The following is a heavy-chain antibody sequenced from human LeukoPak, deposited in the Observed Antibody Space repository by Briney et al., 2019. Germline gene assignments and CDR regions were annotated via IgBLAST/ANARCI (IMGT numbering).Heavy chain of an antibody. Sequence: GGSLRLSCAASGFTFNNYWMHWVRQAPGNGLVWVSRINIDGSSTSYADSVKGRFTISRDNSKNTLYLQMNSLRAEDTAVYYCAKDQAVAGPLSFDYWGQGTLVTVSS. CDR1: GFTFNNYW. CDR3: AKDQAVAGPLSFDY. J-gene: IGHJ4*02. CDR2: INIDGSST. D-gene: IGHD6-19*01. V-gene: IGHV3-74*01.